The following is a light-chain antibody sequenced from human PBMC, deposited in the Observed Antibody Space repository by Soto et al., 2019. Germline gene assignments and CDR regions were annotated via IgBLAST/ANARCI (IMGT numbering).Light chain of an antibody. CDR1: QGISNY. Sequence: DIQFTQFPSSLSASVGDRVTITCRASQGISNYLAWYQQKPGTVHKLLSSAASTLQTGVPSRVSGGGSGTDFTLTSSSLQPEDVATYYCQKYNSAPWTFGQGTKVDIK. CDR3: QKYNSAPWT. V-gene: IGKV1-27*01. J-gene: IGKJ1*01. CDR2: AAS.